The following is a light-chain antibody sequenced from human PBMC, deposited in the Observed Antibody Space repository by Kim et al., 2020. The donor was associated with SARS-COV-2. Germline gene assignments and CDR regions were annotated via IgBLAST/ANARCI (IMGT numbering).Light chain of an antibody. CDR3: QSYDSSLSAVV. Sequence: QSVLTQPPSVSGAPGQRVTISCTGSSSNIGAGYDVHWYQQLPGTAPKLLIYGNSNRPSVVPDRFSGSKSGTSASLAITGLQAEDEADYYCQSYDSSLSAVVFGGGTQLTVL. V-gene: IGLV1-40*01. J-gene: IGLJ2*01. CDR1: SSNIGAGYD. CDR2: GNS.